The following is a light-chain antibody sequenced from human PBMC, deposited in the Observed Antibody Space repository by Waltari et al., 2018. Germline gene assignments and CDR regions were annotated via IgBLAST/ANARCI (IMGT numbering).Light chain of an antibody. J-gene: IGKJ2*01. CDR1: QTVSNNF. V-gene: IGKV3-20*01. CDR3: QQYGSPYT. Sequence: EIVLTQSPGTLSLSPGKKATLSCRASQTVSNNFLAWYQQKPGQAPRLLIYGASSRAIGIPDRFSGSGSGTDFTLTISRLEPEDFAVYHCQQYGSPYTFGQGTKLEIK. CDR2: GAS.